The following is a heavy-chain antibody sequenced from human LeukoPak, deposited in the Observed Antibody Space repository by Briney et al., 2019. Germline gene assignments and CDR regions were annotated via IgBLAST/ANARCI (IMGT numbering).Heavy chain of an antibody. V-gene: IGHV4-59*12. Sequence: PSETLSLTCTVSGGSISSYYWSWIRQPPGKGLEWIGYIYYSGNTNQNPSLKSRVTISVDTSKNQFSLKLSSVTAADTAVYYCARFGSGWYYFDYWGQGTLVTVSS. CDR1: GGSISSYY. CDR3: ARFGSGWYYFDY. D-gene: IGHD6-19*01. CDR2: IYYSGNT. J-gene: IGHJ4*02.